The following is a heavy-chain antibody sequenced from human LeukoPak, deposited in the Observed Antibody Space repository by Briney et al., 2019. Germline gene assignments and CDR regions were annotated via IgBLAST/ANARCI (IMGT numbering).Heavy chain of an antibody. V-gene: IGHV3-48*03. CDR3: ARMEWLPDAFDI. D-gene: IGHD3-3*01. CDR1: GFTFSNYE. Sequence: GGSLRLSCAASGFTFSNYEMNWVRQAPGKGLDWVSYIGSRGATIYYADSVKGRFTISRDNAKNSLYLQMNSLRAEDTAVYYCARMEWLPDAFDIWGQGTMVTISS. CDR2: IGSRGATI. J-gene: IGHJ3*02.